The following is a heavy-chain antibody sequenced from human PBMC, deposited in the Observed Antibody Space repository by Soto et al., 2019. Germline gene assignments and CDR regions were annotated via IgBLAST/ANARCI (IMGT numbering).Heavy chain of an antibody. CDR1: GFSFSSFG. V-gene: IGHV3-33*05. CDR2: IIKDGSER. J-gene: IGHJ4*02. Sequence: QVHLVESGGGVVQPGGYLRLSCAASGFSFSSFGMHWVRQAPGEGLEWLAVIIKDGSEREYADSVKGRFTISRDNYKNILYLQTNSLGAEDTAMYYCVRDDDIDANVLDYWGQGTLVTVSS. D-gene: IGHD2-8*01. CDR3: VRDDDIDANVLDY.